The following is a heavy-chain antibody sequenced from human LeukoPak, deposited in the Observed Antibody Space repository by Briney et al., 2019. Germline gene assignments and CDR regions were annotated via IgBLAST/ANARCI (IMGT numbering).Heavy chain of an antibody. CDR3: ATQSIAAAYFDY. CDR2: IYHSGST. D-gene: IGHD6-13*01. V-gene: IGHV4-30-2*01. J-gene: IGHJ4*02. Sequence: SQALSLTCTVSGGSISSGGYYWSWIRQPPGKGLEWIGYIYHSGSTYYNPSLKSRVTISVDRSKNQFSLKLSSVTAADTAVYYCATQSIAAAYFDYWGQGTLVTVSS. CDR1: GGSISSGGYY.